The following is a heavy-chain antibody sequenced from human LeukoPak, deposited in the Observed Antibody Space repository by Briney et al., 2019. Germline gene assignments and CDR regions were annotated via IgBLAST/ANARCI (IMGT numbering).Heavy chain of an antibody. CDR1: GYSFSSYW. V-gene: IGHV5-51*01. J-gene: IGHJ3*02. Sequence: PGESLKISCKGSGYSFSSYWIAWGRQMPGKGLEWMGIIYPGDSDTRYSPSFQGQVTISADKSISTAYLQWSSLKASDTAMYHCARRNQLLSDAFDIWGQGTMVTVSS. CDR2: IYPGDSDT. CDR3: ARRNQLLSDAFDI. D-gene: IGHD2-2*01.